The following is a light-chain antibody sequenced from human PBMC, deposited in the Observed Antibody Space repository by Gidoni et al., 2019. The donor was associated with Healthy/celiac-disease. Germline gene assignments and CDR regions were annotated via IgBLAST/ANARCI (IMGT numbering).Light chain of an antibody. J-gene: IGKJ4*01. Sequence: DIVMTQSPDSLAVSLGERATINCKSSQSVLYSSNNKNYLAWYQQKPGQPPMLLISWASTRESGVPDRFSGSGSGTDFTLTISSLQAEAVAVYYCQQYYSTPLTFGGGTKVEIK. CDR1: QSVLYSSNNKNY. CDR2: WAS. CDR3: QQYYSTPLT. V-gene: IGKV4-1*01.